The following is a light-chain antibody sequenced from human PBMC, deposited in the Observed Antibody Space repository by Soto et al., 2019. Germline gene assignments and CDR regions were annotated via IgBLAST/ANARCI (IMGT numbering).Light chain of an antibody. V-gene: IGKV3-11*01. CDR3: QQRKNRVT. Sequence: EIVLTQSPATLSLSPGERATLSCKASQTVGNYLAWYQQKPGQAPRLLIYDASSRATGVPARFSGSGSGTDFTLTISSLEPEDFAVYYCQQRKNRVTFGPGTTVDIK. CDR1: QTVGNY. CDR2: DAS. J-gene: IGKJ3*01.